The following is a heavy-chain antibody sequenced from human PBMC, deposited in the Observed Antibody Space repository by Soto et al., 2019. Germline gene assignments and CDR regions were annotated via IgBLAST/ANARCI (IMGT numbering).Heavy chain of an antibody. V-gene: IGHV3-33*01. D-gene: IGHD2-21*02. Sequence: GGSLRLSCAASGFTFSSYGMHWVRQAPGKGLEWVAVIWYDGSNKYYADSVKGRFTISRDNSKNTLYLQMNSLRAEDTAVYYCARVLGYGGNSRLYYYYGMDVWGQGTTVTVSS. CDR3: ARVLGYGGNSRLYYYYGMDV. CDR2: IWYDGSNK. CDR1: GFTFSSYG. J-gene: IGHJ6*02.